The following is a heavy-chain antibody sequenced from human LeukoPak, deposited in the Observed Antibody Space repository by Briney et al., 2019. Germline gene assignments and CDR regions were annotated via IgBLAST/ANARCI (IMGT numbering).Heavy chain of an antibody. CDR3: ARVNYDYYYYMDV. CDR2: IYYSGST. V-gene: IGHV4-30-4*08. CDR1: GGSISSGDYY. J-gene: IGHJ6*03. D-gene: IGHD4-23*01. Sequence: TSQTLPLTCTVSGGSISSGDYYWSWIRQPPGKGLEWIGYIYYSGSTYYNPSLKSRVTISVDTSKNQFSLKLSSATAADTAVYYCARVNYDYYYYMDVWGKGTTVTVSS.